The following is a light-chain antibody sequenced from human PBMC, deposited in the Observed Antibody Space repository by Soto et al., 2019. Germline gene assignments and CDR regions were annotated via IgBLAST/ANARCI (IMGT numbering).Light chain of an antibody. CDR1: QSISSW. J-gene: IGKJ1*01. V-gene: IGKV1-5*03. CDR2: KAS. CDR3: QQYNSYPWT. Sequence: DIQMTQSPSTVSAYVGDRVTITCRASQSISSWLAWYQQKPGKAPKLLIYKASSLESGVPSRFSGSGSGTECTLTISSLQPDDFATYYCQQYNSYPWTFGLGTKVDI.